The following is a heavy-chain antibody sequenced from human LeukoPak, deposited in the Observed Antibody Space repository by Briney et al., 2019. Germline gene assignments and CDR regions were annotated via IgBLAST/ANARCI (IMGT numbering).Heavy chain of an antibody. CDR1: GPSIGSFY. J-gene: IGHJ5*02. D-gene: IGHD3-3*02. CDR3: ARDCFSNLGRFDP. CDR2: IYYSGST. Sequence: SETLSLTCSVSGPSIGSFYWSWIRQPPARGLEWVGSIYYSGSTNYNPSLKSRFTISVDMSKNQFSLKLSSVTAADTAVYYCARDCFSNLGRFDPWGQGTLVTVSS. V-gene: IGHV4-59*01.